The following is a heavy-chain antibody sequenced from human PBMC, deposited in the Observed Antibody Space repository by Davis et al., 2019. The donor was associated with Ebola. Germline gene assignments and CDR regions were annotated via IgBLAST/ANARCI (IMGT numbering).Heavy chain of an antibody. Sequence: SETLSLTCTVPGGPIISYYWSWIRKPPGKGLEWIGYIYYSGSTNYNPYLKSRVTISGDTSKNQFSLKLSSVTAADTAVYYCARATFWSGYYYIDYWGQGTLVTVSS. J-gene: IGHJ4*02. CDR1: GGPIISYY. CDR3: ARATFWSGYYYIDY. D-gene: IGHD3-3*01. CDR2: IYYSGST. V-gene: IGHV4-59*01.